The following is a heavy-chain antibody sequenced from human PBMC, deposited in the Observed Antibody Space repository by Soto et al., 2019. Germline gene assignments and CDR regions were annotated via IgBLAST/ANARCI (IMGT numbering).Heavy chain of an antibody. CDR2: ISYDGTNK. CDR3: ARGDSNSWSDY. D-gene: IGHD6-13*01. V-gene: IGHV3-30*01. CDR1: GFTFRTYA. J-gene: IGHJ4*01. Sequence: GGSLRLSCAASGFTFRTYAMDWVRQAPGKGLVWVAVISYDGTNKYYADSVKGRFTISRDNSKNTLSLQMNSLRAEDTAVYYCARGDSNSWSDYWGHGTLVTASS.